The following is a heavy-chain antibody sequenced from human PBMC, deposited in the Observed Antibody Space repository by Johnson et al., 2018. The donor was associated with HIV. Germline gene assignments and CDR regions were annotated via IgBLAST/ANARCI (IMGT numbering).Heavy chain of an antibody. V-gene: IGHV3-20*04. D-gene: IGHD3-22*01. CDR1: GFAFNDHG. Sequence: EVQLVESGGGLVQPGGSLRLSCAASGFAFNDHGMSWVRQAPGKGLEWVSGINWNGGTKDYADSVKGRFTISRDNAKNSLYLQMNSLRAEDTALYYCARALYFYDSTSPLESEAFDIWGQGTMVTVSS. CDR2: INWNGGTK. CDR3: ARALYFYDSTSPLESEAFDI. J-gene: IGHJ3*02.